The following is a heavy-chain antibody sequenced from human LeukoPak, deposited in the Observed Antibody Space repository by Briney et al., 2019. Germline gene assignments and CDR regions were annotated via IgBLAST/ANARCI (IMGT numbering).Heavy chain of an antibody. CDR2: ISYDGSNK. CDR1: GFTFSSYG. J-gene: IGHJ6*02. D-gene: IGHD4-17*01. Sequence: GGSLRLSCAASGFTFSSYGMPWVRQAPGKGLEWVAVISYDGSNKYYADSVKGRFTISRDNSKNTLYLQMNSLRAEDTAVYYCAKDQTADDYGDYIDYYYYGMDVWGQGTTVTVSS. V-gene: IGHV3-30*18. CDR3: AKDQTADDYGDYIDYYYYGMDV.